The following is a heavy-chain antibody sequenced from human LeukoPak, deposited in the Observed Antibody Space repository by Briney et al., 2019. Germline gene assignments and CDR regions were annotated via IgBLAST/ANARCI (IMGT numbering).Heavy chain of an antibody. V-gene: IGHV4-59*01. CDR3: ARDSDQTGTFDY. D-gene: IGHD6-13*01. CDR1: GGSISSYY. Sequence: SETLSLTCTASGGSISSYYWNWIRQPPGKGLEWIGYIYYSGSTNYNPSLKSRVTISVDTSKNQFSLKLSSATAADTAVYYCARDSDQTGTFDYWGQGTLVTVSS. CDR2: IYYSGST. J-gene: IGHJ4*02.